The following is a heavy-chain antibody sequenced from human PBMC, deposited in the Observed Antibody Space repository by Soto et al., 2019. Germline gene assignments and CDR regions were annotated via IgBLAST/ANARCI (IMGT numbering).Heavy chain of an antibody. D-gene: IGHD2-2*01. J-gene: IGHJ5*02. V-gene: IGHV4-39*01. Sequence: QLQLQESGPGLVKPSETLSLTCTVSGGSISSSSYYWGWIRQPPGKGLEWIGSIYYSGSTYYNPSLKSRVTISVDTSKNQFSLKLSSVTAADTAVYYCARQGAYCSSTSCSANWFDPWGQGTLVTVSS. CDR1: GGSISSSSYY. CDR3: ARQGAYCSSTSCSANWFDP. CDR2: IYYSGST.